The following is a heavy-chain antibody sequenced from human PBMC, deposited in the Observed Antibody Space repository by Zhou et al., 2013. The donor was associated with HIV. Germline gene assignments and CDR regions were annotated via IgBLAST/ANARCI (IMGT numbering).Heavy chain of an antibody. CDR1: GGTFSNYA. V-gene: IGHV1-69*04. J-gene: IGHJ6*03. CDR3: ARERQYDPPRYYYYMDV. CDR2: IIPIVDIT. D-gene: IGHD3-3*01. Sequence: QVQLVQSGAEVKKPGSSVKVSCKASGGTFSNYAISWVRQAPGQGLEWMGRIIPIVDITHYAQKFQGRVTITADKSTSTAYMELGSLRSEDTAVYYCARERQYDPPRYYYYMDVWGKGTTVTVSS.